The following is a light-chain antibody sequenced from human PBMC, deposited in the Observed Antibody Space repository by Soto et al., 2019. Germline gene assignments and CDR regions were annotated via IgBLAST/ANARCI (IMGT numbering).Light chain of an antibody. CDR3: QQYGSSPLYT. Sequence: EIVLTQSPGTLSLSPGERATLSCRVSQSVSSSYLAWYQQKPGQAPRLLIYGASSRATGIPDRFSGSGSGTDFTLTISILEPEDFAVYYCQQYGSSPLYTFGQGTKLEIK. J-gene: IGKJ2*01. V-gene: IGKV3-20*01. CDR1: QSVSSSY. CDR2: GAS.